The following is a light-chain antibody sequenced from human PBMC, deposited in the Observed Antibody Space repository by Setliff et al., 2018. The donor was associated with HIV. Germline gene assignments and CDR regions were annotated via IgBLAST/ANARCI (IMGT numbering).Light chain of an antibody. V-gene: IGLV2-23*02. CDR3: SSYANGDTWI. CDR2: DVT. CDR1: KTDIGNYES. J-gene: IGLJ2*01. Sequence: QSALAQPASVSGSPGQSITISCTGSKTDIGNYESVSWYQQHPGEVPKRIIYDVTKRPSGISSRFSGSKSGNTASLTISGLQSEDEADYYCSSYANGDTWILGGGTKVTVL.